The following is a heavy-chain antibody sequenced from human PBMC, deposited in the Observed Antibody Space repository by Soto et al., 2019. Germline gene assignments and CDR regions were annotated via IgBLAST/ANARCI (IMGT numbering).Heavy chain of an antibody. V-gene: IGHV3-30*18. J-gene: IGHJ4*02. CDR1: GVSFSRYG. CDR3: AKTVKYCSGGSCYWDY. Sequence: GGSLRRSCAASGVSFSRYGMHWFRQAPGKGLEWVAVISYDGSNKYYADSVKGRFTISRDNSKNTLYLQMNSLRAEDTAVYSCAKTVKYCSGGSCYWDYWGQGT. D-gene: IGHD2-15*01. CDR2: ISYDGSNK.